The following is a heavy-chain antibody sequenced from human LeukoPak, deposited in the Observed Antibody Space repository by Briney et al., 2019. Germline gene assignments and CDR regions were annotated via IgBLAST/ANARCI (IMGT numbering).Heavy chain of an antibody. J-gene: IGHJ4*02. CDR3: ARAGGYSYGDFDY. V-gene: IGHV4-59*01. Sequence: SQTLSLTCTVSGASISSYYWSWIRQPPGKGLEWVGYIYYSGSTNYNPSLKSRVTISVDTSKNQFYLKLSSVTAADTAVYYCARAGGYSYGDFDYWGQGTLVTVSS. CDR1: GASISSYY. CDR2: IYYSGST. D-gene: IGHD5-18*01.